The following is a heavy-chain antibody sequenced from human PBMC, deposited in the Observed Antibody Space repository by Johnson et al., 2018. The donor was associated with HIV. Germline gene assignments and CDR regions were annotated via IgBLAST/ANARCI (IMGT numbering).Heavy chain of an antibody. CDR1: GLTFSSYG. V-gene: IGHV3-30*03. CDR3: ARGGLTAFDI. J-gene: IGHJ3*02. CDR2: ISYDGSNK. D-gene: IGHD5-12*01. Sequence: QVQLVESGGGVVQPGQSLRLSCAASGLTFSSYGMHWVRQAPGKGLEWVALISYDGSNKYYADSVKGRFTISRDNSKNTLYLQMNSLRTEDTAVYYCARGGLTAFDIWGQGTMVTVSS.